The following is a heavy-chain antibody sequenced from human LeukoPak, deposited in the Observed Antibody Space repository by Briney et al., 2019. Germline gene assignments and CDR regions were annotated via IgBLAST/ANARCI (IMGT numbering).Heavy chain of an antibody. CDR3: AAVAVAARVHDAFDT. J-gene: IGHJ3*02. D-gene: IGHD6-19*01. V-gene: IGHV1-58*02. Sequence: SVKVSCKASGFTFTSSAMQWVRQARGQRLEWIGWIVVGSGNTNYAQKFQERVTITRDMSTSTAYMELSSLRSEDTAVYYCAAVAVAARVHDAFDTGGQGTMVTSLQ. CDR2: IVVGSGNT. CDR1: GFTFTSSA.